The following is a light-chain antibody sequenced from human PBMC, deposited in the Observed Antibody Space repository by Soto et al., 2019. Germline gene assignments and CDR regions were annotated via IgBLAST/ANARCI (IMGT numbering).Light chain of an antibody. V-gene: IGKV3-11*01. CDR1: QSVSSY. CDR3: QQRRNWPPLT. CDR2: DAS. Sequence: VLTLSPATLALSPGVSTHLASRTSQSVSSYLAWYQQKPGQAPRLLMYDASSRAAGIPARFSGSGSGTDFTLTISSLEPEDFAVYYCQQRRNWPPLTFGGGTKVDIK. J-gene: IGKJ4*01.